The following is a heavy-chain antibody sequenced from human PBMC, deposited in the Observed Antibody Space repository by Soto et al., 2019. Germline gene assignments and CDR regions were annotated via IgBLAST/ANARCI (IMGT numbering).Heavy chain of an antibody. CDR1: GYTFTSYG. Sequence: ASVKVSCKASGYTFTSYGISWVRQAPGQGLEWMGWISAYNGNTNYAQKLQGRVTMTTDTSTSTAYMELRSLRSDDTAVYYCAREAYDFWSGYYPSNYYYYGMDVWGQGTTVTVSS. CDR2: ISAYNGNT. J-gene: IGHJ6*02. V-gene: IGHV1-18*04. D-gene: IGHD3-3*01. CDR3: AREAYDFWSGYYPSNYYYYGMDV.